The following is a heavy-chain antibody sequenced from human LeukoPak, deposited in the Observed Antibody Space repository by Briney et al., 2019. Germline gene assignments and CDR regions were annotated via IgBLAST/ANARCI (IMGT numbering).Heavy chain of an antibody. V-gene: IGHV4-59*01. D-gene: IGHD4-23*01. J-gene: IGHJ4*02. CDR3: VRDTTVASGMQF. CDR2: IYSSTT. CDR1: GGSISTFS. Sequence: PSETLSLTCTVSGGSISTFSWSWVRQSPGKGLEWIGSIYSSTTNFNPSFKSRVAMSVDTSKNQFSLRLNSVTTAGSAVYYCVRDTTVASGMQFWGQGTLVTVSS.